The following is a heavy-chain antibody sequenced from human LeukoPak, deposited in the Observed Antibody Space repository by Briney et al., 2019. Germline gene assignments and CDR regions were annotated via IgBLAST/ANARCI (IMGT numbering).Heavy chain of an antibody. CDR2: ISTGSSYI. Sequence: PSETLSLTCTVSGDTISSYYWSWVRQAPGKGLEWVSSISTGSSYIFYADSLKGRFTISRDNAKNSLSLQMNSLRAEDTAVYYCARLPAIRLPADYWGQGTLVTVSS. D-gene: IGHD2-21*02. V-gene: IGHV3-21*01. CDR3: ARLPAIRLPADY. CDR1: GDTISSYY. J-gene: IGHJ4*02.